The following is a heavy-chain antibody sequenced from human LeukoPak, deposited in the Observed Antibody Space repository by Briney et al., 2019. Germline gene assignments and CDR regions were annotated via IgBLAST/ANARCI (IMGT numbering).Heavy chain of an antibody. J-gene: IGHJ6*03. V-gene: IGHV1-8*03. CDR1: GYTFTSYD. Sequence: GASVKVSCKASGYTFTSYDINWVRQATGQGLEWMGWMNPNSGNTGYAQKFQGRVTITRNTSISTAYMELSSLRSEDTAVYYCARAPSYSSSWHHAAYYYYMDVWGKGTTVTVSS. CDR3: ARAPSYSSSWHHAAYYYYMDV. CDR2: MNPNSGNT. D-gene: IGHD6-13*01.